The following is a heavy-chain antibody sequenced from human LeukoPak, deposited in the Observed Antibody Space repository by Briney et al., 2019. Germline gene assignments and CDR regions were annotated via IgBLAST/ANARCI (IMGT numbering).Heavy chain of an antibody. CDR1: GGSISGHY. J-gene: IGHJ4*02. Sequence: SETLSLICTVSGGSISGHYWGWIRQPPGKGLDWIGYIHYSGSTNYNPSLKSRVTISVDTSKNQFSLKLSSAAAADTAVYYCARHYYDSTGYFYFDYWGQGTLVTVSS. CDR2: IHYSGST. D-gene: IGHD3-22*01. CDR3: ARHYYDSTGYFYFDY. V-gene: IGHV4-59*11.